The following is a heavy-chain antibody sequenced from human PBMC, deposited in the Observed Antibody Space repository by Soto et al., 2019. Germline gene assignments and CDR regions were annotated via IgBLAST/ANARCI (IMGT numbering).Heavy chain of an antibody. J-gene: IGHJ4*02. CDR3: AKDNPAVDY. V-gene: IGHV3-30*18. Sequence: AGGALRVSWGGSGFNFSRDGNHGGRQGPGKGLEWVAMISYDGSDKYYADSVKGRFTISRDNSKNTLFLQMNALTGEDTALYYCAKDNPAVDYWGQGALVTVSS. CDR2: ISYDGSDK. CDR1: GFNFSRDG.